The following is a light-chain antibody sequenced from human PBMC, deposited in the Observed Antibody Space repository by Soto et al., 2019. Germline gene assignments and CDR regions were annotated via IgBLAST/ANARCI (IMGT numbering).Light chain of an antibody. CDR1: SSNIGAGHA. CDR3: QSFDSSLSGYV. CDR2: ANT. Sequence: QSVLTQPPSVSGAPDQRVTISCTGSSSNIGAGHAVHWYQHLPGAVPKLLIYANTSRPSGVPDRFPGSRSGTSASLAITGLQADDEADYYCQSFDSSLSGYVFGTGTKLTVL. V-gene: IGLV1-40*01. J-gene: IGLJ1*01.